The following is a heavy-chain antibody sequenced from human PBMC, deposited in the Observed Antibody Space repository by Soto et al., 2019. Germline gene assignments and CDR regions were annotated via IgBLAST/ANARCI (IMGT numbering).Heavy chain of an antibody. D-gene: IGHD5-18*01. J-gene: IGHJ4*02. CDR1: GFTFTTYG. Sequence: GGSLRLSCAASGFTFTTYGMYWVRQAPGKGLEWVAAISYDGSNKYHADSVKGRFTISRDNSKNTLYLQMNSLRVEDKDVYYCAKDIVRYTYGACDYWGQGALVTV. CDR3: AKDIVRYTYGACDY. V-gene: IGHV3-30*18. CDR2: ISYDGSNK.